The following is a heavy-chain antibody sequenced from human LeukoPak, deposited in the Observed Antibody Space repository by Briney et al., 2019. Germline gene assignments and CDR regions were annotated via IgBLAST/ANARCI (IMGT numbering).Heavy chain of an antibody. Sequence: GESLKISCKGSGYSFTSYWIGWVRQMPGKGLEWMGIIYPGDSDTRYGPSFQGQVTISADKSISTAYLQWSSLKASDTAMYYCARPRGPGYYYYGMDVWGQGTTVTVSS. V-gene: IGHV5-51*01. D-gene: IGHD3-10*01. CDR1: GYSFTSYW. CDR3: ARPRGPGYYYYGMDV. J-gene: IGHJ6*02. CDR2: IYPGDSDT.